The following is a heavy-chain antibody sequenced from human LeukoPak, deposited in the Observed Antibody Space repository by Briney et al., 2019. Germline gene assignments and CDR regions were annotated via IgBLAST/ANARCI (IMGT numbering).Heavy chain of an antibody. D-gene: IGHD3-3*01. J-gene: IGHJ4*02. Sequence: PSETLSLTCAVYGGSFSGYYWSWIRQPPGKGLEWIGEINHSGSTNYNPSLKSRVTISVDTSKNQFSLKLSSVTAADTAVYYCARGPQFYYFDYGGQGPLVPVSS. V-gene: IGHV4-34*01. CDR2: INHSGST. CDR1: GGSFSGYY. CDR3: ARGPQFYYFDY.